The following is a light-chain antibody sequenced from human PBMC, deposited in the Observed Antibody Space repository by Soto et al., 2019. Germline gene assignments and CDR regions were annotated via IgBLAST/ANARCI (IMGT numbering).Light chain of an antibody. J-gene: IGKJ5*01. CDR2: AAS. CDR1: ESISRH. Sequence: DIQMTQSPSSLSASVGDRVTITCRASESISRHLNWYQQKPGKAPNLLIYAASTLQNGVPSRFSGSGSGTDVTLTISILQPEDFATYYSQQSYSTLSIRFGQGTRLEIK. V-gene: IGKV1-39*01. CDR3: QQSYSTLSIR.